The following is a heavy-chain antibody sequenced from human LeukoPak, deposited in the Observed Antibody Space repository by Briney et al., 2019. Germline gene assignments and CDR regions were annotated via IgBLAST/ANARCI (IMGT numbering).Heavy chain of an antibody. CDR2: ISGSGGST. CDR1: GFTFSMYS. J-gene: IGHJ5*02. D-gene: IGHD2-2*02. V-gene: IGHV3-23*01. Sequence: GGSLRLSCAASGFTFSMYSMSWVRQAPGKGLEWVSAISGSGGSTYYADSVKGRFTISRDNSKNTLYLQMNSLRAEDTAVYYCAKDSGLYRNWYDPWGQGTLVTVSS. CDR3: AKDSGLYRNWYDP.